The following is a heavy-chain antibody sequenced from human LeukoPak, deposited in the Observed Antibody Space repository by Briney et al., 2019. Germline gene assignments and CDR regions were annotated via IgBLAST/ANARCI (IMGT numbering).Heavy chain of an antibody. CDR1: GYTFTNYD. D-gene: IGHD5-12*01. V-gene: IGHV1-8*01. Sequence: GASVKVSCKASGYTFTNYDINWVRQATGQGLEWLGWMNPNSGNTGYVQKFQGRLTMTRNTSISTAYMEVTNLRSEDAAVYYCAKEGGYSGYDDKTTYYYYMDVWGKGTTVATSS. CDR2: MNPNSGNT. J-gene: IGHJ6*03. CDR3: AKEGGYSGYDDKTTYYYYMDV.